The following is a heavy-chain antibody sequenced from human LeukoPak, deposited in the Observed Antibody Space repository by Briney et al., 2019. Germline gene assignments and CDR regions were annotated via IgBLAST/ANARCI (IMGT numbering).Heavy chain of an antibody. CDR3: ARLGSYWDYYYYMDV. CDR2: IYYSGST. J-gene: IGHJ6*03. D-gene: IGHD1-26*01. Sequence: SETLSLTCTVSGGSISSSSYYWGWIRQPPGKGLEWIGSIYYSGSTYYNPSLKSRVTISVDTSKNQFTLKLSSVTAADTAVYYCARLGSYWDYYYYMDVWGKGTTVTVSS. V-gene: IGHV4-39*01. CDR1: GGSISSSSYY.